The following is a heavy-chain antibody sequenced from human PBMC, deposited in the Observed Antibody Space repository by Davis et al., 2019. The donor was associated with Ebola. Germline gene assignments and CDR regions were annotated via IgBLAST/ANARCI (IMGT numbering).Heavy chain of an antibody. CDR1: GDTFNTYS. CDR3: ARGDARGYDGDYYYYYGMDV. V-gene: IGHV1-18*01. J-gene: IGHJ6*02. Sequence: AASVKVSCKSSGDTFNTYSISWIRQAPGQGLEWMGWISGYNGNTNYAQKLQGRVTLTTDTSTSTAYMELRSLRSDDTAVYYCARGDARGYDGDYYYYYGMDVWGQGTTVTVSS. D-gene: IGHD5-12*01. CDR2: ISGYNGNT.